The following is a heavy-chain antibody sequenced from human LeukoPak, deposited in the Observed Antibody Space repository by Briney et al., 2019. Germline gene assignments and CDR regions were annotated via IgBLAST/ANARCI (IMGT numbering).Heavy chain of an antibody. CDR3: ARRRIGATKAGGHAFDI. J-gene: IGHJ3*02. V-gene: IGHV4-34*01. CDR1: GGSISGYY. D-gene: IGHD1-26*01. Sequence: IPSETLSLTCTVSGGSISGYYWSWIRQPPGKGLEWIGEINHSGSTNYNPSLKSRVTISVDTSKNQFSLKLSSVTAADTAVYYCARRRIGATKAGGHAFDIWGQGTMVTVSS. CDR2: INHSGST.